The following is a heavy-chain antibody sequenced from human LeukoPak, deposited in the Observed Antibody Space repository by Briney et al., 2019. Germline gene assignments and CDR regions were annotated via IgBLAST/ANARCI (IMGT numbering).Heavy chain of an antibody. CDR2: IKQDGSEK. Sequence: PGGSLRLSCAASGFTFSSYWMSWVRQAPGKGLEWVANIKQDGSEKYYVDSVKGRFTISRDNAKNSLYLQMNSLRAEDTAVYYCARADRYSSGWSPSFDIWGQGTMVTVSS. V-gene: IGHV3-7*03. CDR3: ARADRYSSGWSPSFDI. D-gene: IGHD6-19*01. J-gene: IGHJ3*02. CDR1: GFTFSSYW.